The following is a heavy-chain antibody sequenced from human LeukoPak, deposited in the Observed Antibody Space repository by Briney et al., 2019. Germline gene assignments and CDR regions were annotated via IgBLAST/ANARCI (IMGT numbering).Heavy chain of an antibody. J-gene: IGHJ3*01. CDR3: TKEGWDAFDV. D-gene: IGHD5-24*01. CDR1: GFIFYDYA. Sequence: GGSLRLSCTASGFIFYDYAMHWVRQAPGKGLEWVSSITWNSVGKGYADSVKGRFTISRDNAKNSLYLQMNGLRAEDMALYYCTKEGWDAFDVWGQGTMVTVSS. V-gene: IGHV3-9*03. CDR2: ITWNSVGK.